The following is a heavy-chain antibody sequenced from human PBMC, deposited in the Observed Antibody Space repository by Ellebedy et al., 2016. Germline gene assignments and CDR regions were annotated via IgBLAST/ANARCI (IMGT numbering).Heavy chain of an antibody. CDR1: GFTFSSYA. CDR3: AKTLSRMRWFNP. V-gene: IGHV3-23*01. D-gene: IGHD2-2*01. J-gene: IGHJ5*02. CDR2: ISGSGGST. Sequence: GESLKISXAASGFTFSSYAMSWVRQAPGKGLEWVSAISGSGGSTYYADSVKGRFTISRDNSKNTLYLQMNSLRAEDTAVYYCAKTLSRMRWFNPWGQGTLVTVSS.